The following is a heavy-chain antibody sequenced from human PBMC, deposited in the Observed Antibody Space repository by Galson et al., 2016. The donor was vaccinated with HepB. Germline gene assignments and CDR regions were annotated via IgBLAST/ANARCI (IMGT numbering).Heavy chain of an antibody. CDR2: IWYDGSNK. Sequence: SLRLSCAASGFTFRSYGMHWVRQAPGKGLEWVAVIWYDGSNKYYTDSVKGRFTISRDTSKNTLYLQMNSLRAEDTAVYYCAKDGWFGERDYYYYGMDVWGQGTTVTVSS. J-gene: IGHJ6*02. D-gene: IGHD3-10*01. CDR3: AKDGWFGERDYYYYGMDV. V-gene: IGHV3-33*06. CDR1: GFTFRSYG.